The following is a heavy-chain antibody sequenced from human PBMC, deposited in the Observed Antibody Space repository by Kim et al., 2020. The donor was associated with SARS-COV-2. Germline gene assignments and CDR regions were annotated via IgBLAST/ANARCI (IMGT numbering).Heavy chain of an antibody. Sequence: GGSLRLSCVASGFSFSRYSMNWVRQAPGKGLDWVSCISNTGGDMYYADSVKGRFTISRDNAKNTVYLQMNSLRAEDTAVYYCSTIWSGYYTPDYWGQGTL. D-gene: IGHD3-3*01. CDR1: GFSFSRYS. CDR3: STIWSGYYTPDY. J-gene: IGHJ4*02. CDR2: ISNTGGDM. V-gene: IGHV3-21*01.